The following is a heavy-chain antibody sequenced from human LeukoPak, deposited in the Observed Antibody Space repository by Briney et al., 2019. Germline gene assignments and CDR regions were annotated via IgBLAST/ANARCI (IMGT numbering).Heavy chain of an antibody. CDR1: GGLITTTTCY. D-gene: IGHD6-19*01. CDR2: VYYMGDT. Sequence: PSETLSLTCTVAGGLITTTTCYWGWIRQSPRKGLEWIASVYYMGDTYYNASLESRVSISIDTSKNQFSLKLNSMNAADTAVYFCARQPVVNRGAVASNFDSWGQGTLVTVSA. CDR3: ARQPVVNRGAVASNFDS. V-gene: IGHV4-39*01. J-gene: IGHJ4*02.